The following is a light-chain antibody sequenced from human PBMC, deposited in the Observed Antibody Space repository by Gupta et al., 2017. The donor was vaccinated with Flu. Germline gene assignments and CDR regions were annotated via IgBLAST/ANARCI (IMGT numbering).Light chain of an antibody. CDR3: QQGNRFPFT. CDR1: HSISNY. J-gene: IGKJ4*01. CDR2: AAS. V-gene: IGKV1-39*01. Sequence: DVQMTQSPSSLSASLGDRVTITCRTSHSISNYVNWFQLKVGEAPKLLIYAASSLQRGVPSRFSGSGSGTEFTLTISGLQFEDFATYYCQQGNRFPFTFGGGTKVEI.